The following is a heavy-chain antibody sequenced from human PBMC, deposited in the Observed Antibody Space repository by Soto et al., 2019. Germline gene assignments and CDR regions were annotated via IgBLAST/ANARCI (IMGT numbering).Heavy chain of an antibody. CDR1: GFTFARAR. Sequence: GGSLGLSCAASGFTFARARMSWVRQAPGKGLEWVGRIRSITTGGTTDYAAPVKGRFTISRDDSKNTLYLQMNSLKTEDTAVYYCTKTFHSDSSGXIWGQGTLVXVSS. V-gene: IGHV3-15*01. J-gene: IGHJ4*02. CDR2: IRSITTGGTT. CDR3: TKTFHSDSSGXI. D-gene: IGHD3-22*01.